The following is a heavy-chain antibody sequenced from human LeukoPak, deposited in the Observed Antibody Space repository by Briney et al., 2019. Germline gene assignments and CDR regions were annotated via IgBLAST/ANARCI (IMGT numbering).Heavy chain of an antibody. V-gene: IGHV1-24*01. J-gene: IGHJ3*01. CDR3: ATEDPSGLDVLLN. D-gene: IGHD3-10*02. CDR2: FYAENGEM. Sequence: ASVTVSCKLSGFLLRESSMHWVRQAPGKGLEWMGGFYAENGEMIYAQKLQGRVTMTEDISTETAYMELSDLRSDDTAVYYCATEDPSGLDVLLNWGQGTMVTVSS. CDR1: GFLLRESS.